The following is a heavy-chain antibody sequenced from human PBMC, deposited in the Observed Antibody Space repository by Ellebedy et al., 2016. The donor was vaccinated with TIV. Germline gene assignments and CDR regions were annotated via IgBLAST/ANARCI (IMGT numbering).Heavy chain of an antibody. CDR3: AMGMPTPFHY. CDR2: ISFDATM. J-gene: IGHJ4*02. CDR1: GFTFSTYG. Sequence: GESLKISCAASGFTFSTYGMHWVRQAPGKGLEWVAGISFDATMYHTDSVKGRFTISRDNSKNTVYLQMSSLRPEDTALYYCAMGMPTPFHYWGQGTLVTVSS. D-gene: IGHD7-27*01. V-gene: IGHV3-30*03.